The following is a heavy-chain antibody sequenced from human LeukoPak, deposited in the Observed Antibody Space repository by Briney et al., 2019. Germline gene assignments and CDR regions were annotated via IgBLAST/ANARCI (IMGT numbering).Heavy chain of an antibody. V-gene: IGHV3-30*18. CDR1: GFTFSSSG. CDR3: AKDLERHIVVVTASAVDY. CDR2: ISYDGSNK. J-gene: IGHJ4*02. D-gene: IGHD2-21*02. Sequence: GGSLRLSCAASGFTFSSSGVHWVRQAPGKGLEWVAVISYDGSNKYYADSVKGRFTISRDNSKNMLYLQMNSLRAEDTAVYYCAKDLERHIVVVTASAVDYWGQGTLVTVSS.